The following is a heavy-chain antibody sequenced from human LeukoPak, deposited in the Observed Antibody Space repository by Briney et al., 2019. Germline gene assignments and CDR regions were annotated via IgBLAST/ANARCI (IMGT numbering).Heavy chain of an antibody. Sequence: GGSLRLSCTASGFSFRNTWMSWVRQAPGKGLEWVANIKKDETEIYYADSVKGRFTISRDNAKRSLYLQMNVLRAEDTAVYYCATLNWDDGEVSGFDHWGQGIMVTVSS. V-gene: IGHV3-7*01. CDR2: IKKDETEI. CDR3: ATLNWDDGEVSGFDH. J-gene: IGHJ5*02. CDR1: GFSFRNTW. D-gene: IGHD1-26*01.